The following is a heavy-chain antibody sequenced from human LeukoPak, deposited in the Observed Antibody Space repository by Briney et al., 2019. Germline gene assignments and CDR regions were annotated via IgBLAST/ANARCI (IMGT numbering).Heavy chain of an antibody. V-gene: IGHV3-7*01. CDR3: ARESTQGVSSSWQAQDWYCDL. Sequence: GGSLRLSCAASGFTFSSYWMSWVRQAPGKGLEWVANIKQDGSEKSYVDSVKGRFTISRDNAKNSLYLQMNSLRAEDTAVYYCARESTQGVSSSWQAQDWYCDLWGRGTLVTVSS. CDR1: GFTFSSYW. D-gene: IGHD6-13*01. J-gene: IGHJ2*01. CDR2: IKQDGSEK.